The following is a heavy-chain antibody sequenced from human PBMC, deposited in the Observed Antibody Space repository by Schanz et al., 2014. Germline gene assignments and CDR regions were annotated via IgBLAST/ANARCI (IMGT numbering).Heavy chain of an antibody. V-gene: IGHV4-30-2*01. D-gene: IGHD3-10*01. CDR3: ARGPYGSGSYWFDP. CDR1: GGSISSGGYS. CDR2: IYHSGST. J-gene: IGHJ5*02. Sequence: QLQLQESGSGLVKPSQTLSLTCTVSGGSISSGGYSWSWIRQPPGKGLEWIGYIYHSGSTFYIPSLKSRVTISEDRSKNQFSLRLSSLTAADTAVYYCARGPYGSGSYWFDPWGQGTLVTVS.